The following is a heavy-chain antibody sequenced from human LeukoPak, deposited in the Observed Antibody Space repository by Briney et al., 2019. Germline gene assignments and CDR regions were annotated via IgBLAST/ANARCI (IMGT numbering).Heavy chain of an antibody. V-gene: IGHV3-23*01. CDR3: RYFLPHFDY. CDR2: ISGSGGDT. J-gene: IGHJ4*02. CDR1: GFTFSNYA. D-gene: IGHD2/OR15-2a*01. Sequence: GGSLRLSCAASGFTFSNYAINWVRQAPGKGLEWVSAISGSGGDTYYADSVKGRFTISRDNSKNTLYLQMNSLGAEDTAVYYCRYFLPHFDYWGQGTLVTVSS.